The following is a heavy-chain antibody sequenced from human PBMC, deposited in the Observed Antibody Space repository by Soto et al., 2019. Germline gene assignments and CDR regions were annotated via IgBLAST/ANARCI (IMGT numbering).Heavy chain of an antibody. Sequence: QVQLVESGGGVVQPGRSLRLSCAASGFTFSSYAMHWVRQAPGKGLEWVAVITYDGSNKYYADSVKGRFTISRDNSKNTLYLQMNSLRAEDTAVYYSARGDYYDSSGYSYWGQGTLVTVSS. CDR2: ITYDGSNK. J-gene: IGHJ4*02. D-gene: IGHD3-22*01. CDR3: ARGDYYDSSGYSY. V-gene: IGHV3-30-3*01. CDR1: GFTFSSYA.